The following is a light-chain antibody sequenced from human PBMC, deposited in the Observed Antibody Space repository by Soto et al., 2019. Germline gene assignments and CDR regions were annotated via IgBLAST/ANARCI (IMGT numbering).Light chain of an antibody. CDR1: QIISNR. V-gene: IGKV1-5*03. CDR3: QHYDTYSP. J-gene: IGKJ4*02. CDR2: KTS. Sequence: DIQMTQSPSTLSASVGDRVTITCRASQIISNRLAWYQQKPGKAPKLLIYKTSSLESGVPARFSGSGSGTEFTLTIRSLQPDDFATYFCQHYDTYSPFGGGTKVEIK.